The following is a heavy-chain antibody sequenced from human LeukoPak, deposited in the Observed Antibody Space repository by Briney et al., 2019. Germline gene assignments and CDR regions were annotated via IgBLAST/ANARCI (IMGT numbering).Heavy chain of an antibody. CDR2: INPSGGST. Sequence: GASVKVSCKASGGTFSSYAISWVRQAPGQGLEWMGIINPSGGSTSYAQKFQGRVTMTRDTSTSTVYMELSSLRSEDTAVYYCARRYCSSTSCYAHLDYWGQGTLVTVSS. CDR1: GGTFSSYA. V-gene: IGHV1-46*01. J-gene: IGHJ4*02. D-gene: IGHD2-2*01. CDR3: ARRYCSSTSCYAHLDY.